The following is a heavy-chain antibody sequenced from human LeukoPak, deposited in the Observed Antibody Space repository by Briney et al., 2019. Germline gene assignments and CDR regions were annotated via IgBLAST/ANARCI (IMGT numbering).Heavy chain of an antibody. V-gene: IGHV4-38-2*02. CDR1: GYSISSGYY. CDR3: ASRGGYQLVDV. Sequence: PSETLSLTCTVSGYSISSGYYWGWIRQPPGKGLEWIGSIYHSESTYYNPSLKSRVTISVDTSKNQFSLKLSSVTAADTAVYYCASRGGYQLVDVWGKGTTVTISS. J-gene: IGHJ6*04. D-gene: IGHD2-2*01. CDR2: IYHSEST.